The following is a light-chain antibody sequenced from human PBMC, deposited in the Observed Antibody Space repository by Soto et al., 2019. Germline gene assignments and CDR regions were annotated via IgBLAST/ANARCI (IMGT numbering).Light chain of an antibody. J-gene: IGLJ1*01. CDR2: DVS. Sequence: QSALTQPRSVSGSPGQSVTISCTGTSSDVGGYNYVSWYQQHPGKAPKLMIYDVSKRPSGVPVRFSGSKSGNTASLTISGLQAEDEADYYCCSYAGSYLGVFGTGTKLTVL. V-gene: IGLV2-11*01. CDR1: SSDVGGYNY. CDR3: CSYAGSYLGV.